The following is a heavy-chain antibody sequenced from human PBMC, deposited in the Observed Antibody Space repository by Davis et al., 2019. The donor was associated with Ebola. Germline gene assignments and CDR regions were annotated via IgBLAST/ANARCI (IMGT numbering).Heavy chain of an antibody. D-gene: IGHD4-17*01. Sequence: AASVKVSCKASGYTFTSYYMHWVRQAPGQGLEWMGIINPSGGSTSYAQKFQGRVTMTRDTSTSTVYMELSSLRSEDTAVYYCAREIGATVTTDYYYYGIDVWGKGTTVTVSS. CDR1: GYTFTSYY. J-gene: IGHJ6*04. CDR3: AREIGATVTTDYYYYGIDV. CDR2: INPSGGST. V-gene: IGHV1-46*01.